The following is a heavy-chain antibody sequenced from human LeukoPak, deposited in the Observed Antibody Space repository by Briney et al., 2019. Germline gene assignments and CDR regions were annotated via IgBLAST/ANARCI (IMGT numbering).Heavy chain of an antibody. J-gene: IGHJ1*01. V-gene: IGHV1-69*05. CDR2: IIPT. Sequence: ASVKVSCKASGGTFSNYVISWVRQAPGQGLEWMGGIIPTQRFQDRVTITTDESRNTVYMELSSLRSEDTAVYYCARDGGFCSSTRCSKYFQKWGQGTLVTVSS. CDR1: GGTFSNYV. D-gene: IGHD2-2*01. CDR3: ARDGGFCSSTRCSKYFQK.